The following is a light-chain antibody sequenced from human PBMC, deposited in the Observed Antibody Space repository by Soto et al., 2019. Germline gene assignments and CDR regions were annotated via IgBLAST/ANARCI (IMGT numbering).Light chain of an antibody. CDR1: SSDVGAYDY. CDR3: CSYTSSSSVI. Sequence: QSALTQPASVSGSPRQPIAISCSGTSSDVGAYDYVSWYQQHPGKAPKLMIYAVKYRPSGVSNRFSGSKSGNTASLTISWRQAEDEADYFCCSYTSSSSVIFGGGTKLTVL. J-gene: IGLJ2*01. CDR2: AVK. V-gene: IGLV2-14*01.